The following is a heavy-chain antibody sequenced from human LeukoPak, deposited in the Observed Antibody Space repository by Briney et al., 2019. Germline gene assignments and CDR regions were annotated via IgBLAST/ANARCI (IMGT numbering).Heavy chain of an antibody. D-gene: IGHD2-2*02. Sequence: PGGSLRLSCAASGFTFSNYGMSWVRQAPGKGLEWVSTISGSGSATYSAGSVKGRFTTSRDNSNNTLYLQMNSLRAEDTAVYYCAKTEAPAAIRAGSDYWGQGTLVTVSS. CDR2: ISGSGSAT. J-gene: IGHJ4*02. V-gene: IGHV3-23*01. CDR3: AKTEAPAAIRAGSDY. CDR1: GFTFSNYG.